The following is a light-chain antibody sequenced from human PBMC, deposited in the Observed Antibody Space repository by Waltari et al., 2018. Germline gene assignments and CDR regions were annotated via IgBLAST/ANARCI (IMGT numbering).Light chain of an antibody. Sequence: QSVLTQPPSVSAAPGQRVTISCSGGSSNIGNKYVSWYRQFPGTAPKLLIYEHSERPSGIPGRFSGSKSGTSATLDITGLQAGDEADYYCGTWDSSLSGAVFGGGTHLTVL. CDR2: EHS. CDR1: SSNIGNKY. J-gene: IGLJ7*01. V-gene: IGLV1-51*02. CDR3: GTWDSSLSGAV.